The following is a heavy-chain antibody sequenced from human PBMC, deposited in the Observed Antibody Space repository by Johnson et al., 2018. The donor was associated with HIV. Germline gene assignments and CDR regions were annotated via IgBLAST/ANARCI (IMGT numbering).Heavy chain of an antibody. CDR3: ARDSTAGPDKGVDYVGAVDI. V-gene: IGHV3-30-3*01. J-gene: IGHJ3*02. Sequence: QVQLVESGGGVVQPGRSLRLSCAASGFTFSSYAMHWVRQAPGKGLEWVAVISYDGSNKYYADSVKGRFTISRDNSKNTLYLQMNSLRAEDTAVYYCARDSTAGPDKGVDYVGAVDIWGEGTMVTVSS. CDR2: ISYDGSNK. D-gene: IGHD4-17*01. CDR1: GFTFSSYA.